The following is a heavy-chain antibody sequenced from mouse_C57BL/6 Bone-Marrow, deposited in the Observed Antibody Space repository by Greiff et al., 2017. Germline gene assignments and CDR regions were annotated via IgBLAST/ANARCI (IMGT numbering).Heavy chain of an antibody. J-gene: IGHJ4*01. V-gene: IGHV1-82*01. CDR2: IYPGDGDT. CDR3: ARRFDYGTPMDY. D-gene: IGHD1-1*01. Sequence: QVQLQESGPELVKPGASVKISCKASGYAFSSSWMNWVKQRPGKGLEWIGRIYPGDGDTNYNGKFKGKATLTADKSSSTAYMQLSSLTSEDSAVYFCARRFDYGTPMDYWGQGTSVTVSS. CDR1: GYAFSSSW.